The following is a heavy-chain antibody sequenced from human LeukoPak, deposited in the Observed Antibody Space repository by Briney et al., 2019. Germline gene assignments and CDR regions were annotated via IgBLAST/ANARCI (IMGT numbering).Heavy chain of an antibody. Sequence: SETLSLTCTVSGGSISSSIYYWGWIRQPPGKGLEWIGSIYYSGSTYYNPSLKSRVTISVDTSKNQFSLKLSSVTAADTAVYYCASSTDYGDYPSSDYWGQGTLVTVSS. CDR1: GGSISSSIYY. V-gene: IGHV4-39*01. CDR3: ASSTDYGDYPSSDY. D-gene: IGHD4-17*01. CDR2: IYYSGST. J-gene: IGHJ4*02.